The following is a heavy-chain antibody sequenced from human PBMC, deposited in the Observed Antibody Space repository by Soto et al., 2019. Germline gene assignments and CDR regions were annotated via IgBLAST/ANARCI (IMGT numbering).Heavy chain of an antibody. CDR1: GFSLSTSGMC. D-gene: IGHD1-26*01. J-gene: IGHJ4*02. CDR2: IDWDDVK. V-gene: IGHV2-70*01. CDR3: ARIRSGSYLVDY. Sequence: SGPTLVNPTQTLTLTCTFSGFSLSTSGMCVSWIRQPPGKALEWLALIDWDDVKYYSTSLKTRLTISKDTSKNQVVLTMTNMDPVDTATYYCARIRSGSYLVDYWGQGTLVTVSS.